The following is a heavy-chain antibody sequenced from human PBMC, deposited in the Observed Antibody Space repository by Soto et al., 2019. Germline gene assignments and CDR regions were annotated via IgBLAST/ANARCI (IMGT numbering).Heavy chain of an antibody. CDR3: ATVGEYSHFWSGLGAFDP. Sequence: SETLSLTCTVSGGSITGADYYWSWIRQPPGKGLEWIGYISYRGRTYYNPSLKSRLTISLDTSKNQFSLKLSSVTAADTAVYYCATVGEYSHFWSGLGAFDPWGQGTLVTVSS. D-gene: IGHD3-3*01. CDR1: GGSITGADYY. CDR2: ISYRGRT. J-gene: IGHJ5*02. V-gene: IGHV4-30-4*08.